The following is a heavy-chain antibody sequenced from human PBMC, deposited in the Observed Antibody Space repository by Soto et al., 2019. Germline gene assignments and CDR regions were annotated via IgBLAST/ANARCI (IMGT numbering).Heavy chain of an antibody. Sequence: EVQLVESGGGLVQPGGSLRLSCAASGFTFSSYWMHWVRQAPGKGLVWVSRINTDGSSTSYADSVKGRFTISRDNAKTTLYLQMNSLTAEDTAVYFCARGETWHSSSSVYWGQGTLVTVSS. J-gene: IGHJ4*02. D-gene: IGHD6-6*01. V-gene: IGHV3-74*01. CDR3: ARGETWHSSSSVY. CDR1: GFTFSSYW. CDR2: INTDGSST.